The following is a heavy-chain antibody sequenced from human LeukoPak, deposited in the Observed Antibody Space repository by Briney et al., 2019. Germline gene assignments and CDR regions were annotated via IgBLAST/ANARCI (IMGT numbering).Heavy chain of an antibody. D-gene: IGHD3-16*02. Sequence: SETLSLTCTVSGGSINSDHWSWIRQPPGKGLEWIGCISYTGSTHYNPSLKSRVTILVGTSKNHFSLKLSSVTAADTAVYYCASVRGLGVITPYLDYWGQGTLVTVSS. CDR1: GGSINSDH. V-gene: IGHV4-59*08. J-gene: IGHJ4*02. CDR3: ASVRGLGVITPYLDY. CDR2: ISYTGST.